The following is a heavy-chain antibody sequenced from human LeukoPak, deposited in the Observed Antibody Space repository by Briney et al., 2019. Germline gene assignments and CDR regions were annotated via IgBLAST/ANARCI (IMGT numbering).Heavy chain of an antibody. J-gene: IGHJ4*02. D-gene: IGHD1-26*01. CDR3: ARDNWSVVGASYYYFDY. V-gene: IGHV4-61*02. CDR2: IYTSGST. CDR1: GGSISSGSYY. Sequence: SETLSLTCTVSGGSISSGSYYWSWIRQPAGKGLEWIGRIYTSGSTNYNPSLKSRVTISVDTSKNQFSLKLSSVTAADTAVYYCARDNWSVVGASYYYFDYWGQGTLVTVSS.